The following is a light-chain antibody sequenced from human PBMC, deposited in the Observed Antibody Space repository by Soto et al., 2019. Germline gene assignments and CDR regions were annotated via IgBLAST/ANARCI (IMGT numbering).Light chain of an antibody. CDR1: SSNIGRNT. J-gene: IGLJ1*01. CDR2: DNN. CDR3: AAWDDSLTGLNV. Sequence: QSVLSQPPSASATPGQRVAISCSGSSSNIGRNTVNWYQQLPGTAPKLLIYDNNRRPSGVPDRFSGSKSGTSASLAISGLQSEDEADYYCAAWDDSLTGLNVFGTGTKVTVL. V-gene: IGLV1-44*01.